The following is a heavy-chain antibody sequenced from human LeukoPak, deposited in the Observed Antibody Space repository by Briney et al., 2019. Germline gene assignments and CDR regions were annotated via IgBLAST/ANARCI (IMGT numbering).Heavy chain of an antibody. CDR3: LSTSGP. V-gene: IGHV3-7*01. CDR1: GFTFSYYW. CDR2: IKEDGSEK. D-gene: IGHD1-26*01. J-gene: IGHJ5*02. Sequence: GGSLRLSCAASGFTFSYYWMRWVRQAPGKGLEWVANIKEDGSEKYYVDSVRGRFTVSIDSAKNSLYLQMSSLRAEDTAVYYCLSTSGPWGQGTLVTVSS.